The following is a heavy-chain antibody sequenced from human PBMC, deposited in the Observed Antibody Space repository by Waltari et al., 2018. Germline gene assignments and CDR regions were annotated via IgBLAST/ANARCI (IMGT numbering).Heavy chain of an antibody. CDR1: GYTFTAYY. CDR2: NNPRSGET. J-gene: IGHJ4*02. Sequence: QEHLVQSGAEVKKPGASVRVSCKASGYTFTAYYIHWVRQAPGQGLEWRGWNNPRSGETKYAQKFHGRVTMTRDTSINTAYMELSSLLFDDTAVYYCAREGSHLTTVNDYWGQGTLVIVSS. D-gene: IGHD4-4*01. CDR3: AREGSHLTTVNDY. V-gene: IGHV1-2*02.